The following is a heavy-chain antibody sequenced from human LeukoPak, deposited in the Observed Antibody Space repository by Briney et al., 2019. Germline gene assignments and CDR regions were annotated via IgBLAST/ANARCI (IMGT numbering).Heavy chain of an antibody. V-gene: IGHV1-18*01. Sequence: VASVKVSCKSTGYTFTTYGITWVRQAPGQGLEWMGWISTDNGDTNYAQKLQGRVTMTTDTSTSTAYMELSSLTSEDTAFYYCATDLECFLSWGQGTLVTVSS. J-gene: IGHJ5*02. CDR3: ATDLECFLS. CDR2: ISTDNGDT. CDR1: GYTFTTYG. D-gene: IGHD3-3*01.